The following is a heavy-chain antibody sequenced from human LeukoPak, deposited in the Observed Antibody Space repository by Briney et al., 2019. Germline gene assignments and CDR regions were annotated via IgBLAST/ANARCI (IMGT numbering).Heavy chain of an antibody. V-gene: IGHV1-69*01. CDR3: ARSFWVTGDYYGMDV. D-gene: IGHD5-18*01. CDR2: IFPIFGTA. J-gene: IGHJ6*02. Sequence: PSVNVSCTASGGTFSSYAISWVPHAPGQGLEWMGGIFPIFGTANYAQKFQGRVTITADESTSTAYMELSSLRSEDTAVYYCARSFWVTGDYYGMDVWGQGTTVTVSS. CDR1: GGTFSSYA.